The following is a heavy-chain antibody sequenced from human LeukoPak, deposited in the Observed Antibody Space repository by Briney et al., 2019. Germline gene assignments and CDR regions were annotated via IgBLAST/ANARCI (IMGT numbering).Heavy chain of an antibody. D-gene: IGHD3-10*01. V-gene: IGHV4-4*02. CDR2: MYPSGST. Sequence: PSGTLSLTCAVSGGSISSSNWWSWVRQPPGKGLEWIGEMYPSGSTNYNPSLKSRVTISIDKSKNQFSLKLTSVTAADTAVYYCARDSYGSGSYNYWGQGTLVTVSS. CDR3: ARDSYGSGSYNY. J-gene: IGHJ4*02. CDR1: GGSISSSNW.